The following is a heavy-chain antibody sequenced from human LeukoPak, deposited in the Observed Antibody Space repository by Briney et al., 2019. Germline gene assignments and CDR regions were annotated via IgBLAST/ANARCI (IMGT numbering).Heavy chain of an antibody. CDR3: AKAGDMVPPSNNWFDP. CDR2: ISGSGGST. D-gene: IGHD3-10*01. Sequence: GGSLRLSCAASGFTFSSYAMSWVRQAAGKGLGWVSAISGSGGSTYYADAVKGRFTISRDNSKNTLYLQMNSLRAEDTAVYYCAKAGDMVPPSNNWFDPGGQGTLVTVSS. CDR1: GFTFSSYA. J-gene: IGHJ5*02. V-gene: IGHV3-23*01.